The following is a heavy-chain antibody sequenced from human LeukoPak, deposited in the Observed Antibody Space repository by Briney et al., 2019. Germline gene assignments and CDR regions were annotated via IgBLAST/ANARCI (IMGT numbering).Heavy chain of an antibody. D-gene: IGHD3-16*01. CDR2: ISGSGGST. V-gene: IGHV3-23*01. CDR3: TTGPWGDEFDP. CDR1: GFTFSSYA. Sequence: GGSLRLSCAASGFTFSSYAMSWVRQAPGKGLEWVSAISGSGGSTYYAAPVKGRFTISRDDSKNTLYLQMNSLKTEDTAVYYCTTGPWGDEFDPWGQGTLVTVSS. J-gene: IGHJ5*02.